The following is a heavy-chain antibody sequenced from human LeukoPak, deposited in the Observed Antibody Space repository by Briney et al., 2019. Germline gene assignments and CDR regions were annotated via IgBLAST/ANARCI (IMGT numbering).Heavy chain of an antibody. CDR3: AERGITMIGGV. Sequence: GGSLRLSCAAPGFTFSSYEMNWVRQAPGKGLEWVSHISSSGSTIYYADSVKGRFTISRDNAKNSLYLQMNSLRAEDTAVYYCAERGITMIGGVWGKGTTVTISS. D-gene: IGHD3-10*02. CDR2: ISSSGSTI. CDR1: GFTFSSYE. J-gene: IGHJ6*04. V-gene: IGHV3-48*03.